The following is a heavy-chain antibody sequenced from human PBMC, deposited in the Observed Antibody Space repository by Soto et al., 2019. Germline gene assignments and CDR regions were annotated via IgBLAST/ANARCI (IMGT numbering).Heavy chain of an antibody. CDR2: IYYSGST. V-gene: IGHV4-31*03. D-gene: IGHD3-22*01. CDR3: PTESSSDSSGYYYGDRVSDN. J-gene: IGHJ4*02. CDR1: GGSISSGGYY. Sequence: QVQLQESGPGLVKPSQTLSLTCTVSGGSISSGGYYWSWIRQHPVKGLEWIGYIYYSGSTYYNPSLKSRLIISVDTAMIQSSLKPSSVTAADTAVYYCPTESSSDSSGYYYGDRVSDNWGQGPLVTLSS.